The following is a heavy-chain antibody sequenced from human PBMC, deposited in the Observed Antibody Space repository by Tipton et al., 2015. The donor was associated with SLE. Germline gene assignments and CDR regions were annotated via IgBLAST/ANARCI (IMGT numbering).Heavy chain of an antibody. CDR3: ARGRGPSWGSLNYYYYMDV. CDR1: GGSISGY. CDR2: IYTSAST. J-gene: IGHJ6*03. V-gene: IGHV4-4*07. Sequence: TLSLTCTVSGGSISGYWSWVRQPAGKGLEWIGRIYTSASTIYNPSLKSRVTLSSDTPKNQFSLRVRSVTAADTAVYYCARGRGPSWGSLNYYYYMDVWGKGTTVTVSS. D-gene: IGHD3-16*01.